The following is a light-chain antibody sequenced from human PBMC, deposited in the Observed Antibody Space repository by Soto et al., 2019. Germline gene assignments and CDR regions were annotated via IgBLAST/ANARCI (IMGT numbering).Light chain of an antibody. V-gene: IGKV3-20*01. CDR1: QSVSSSY. J-gene: IGKJ4*01. CDR2: GAS. Sequence: EIVLTQSPGTLSLSPGERATLSCRASQSVSSSYLAWYQQKPGQAPRLLIYGASRRAAGIPDTFSGSGSGTDFTLTISRLEPEDFAVYYCQQYGSSPLTFGGGTKVDIK. CDR3: QQYGSSPLT.